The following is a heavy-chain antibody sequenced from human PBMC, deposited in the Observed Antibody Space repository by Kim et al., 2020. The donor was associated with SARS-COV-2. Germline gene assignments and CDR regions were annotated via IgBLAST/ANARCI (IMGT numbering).Heavy chain of an antibody. V-gene: IGHV4-31*02. J-gene: IGHJ3*02. Sequence: HKSRVTVSGDTSKNQVSLKLSSVTAADTAVYYCARGDTIFGVVINAFDIWGQGTMVTVSS. CDR3: ARGDTIFGVVINAFDI. D-gene: IGHD3-3*01.